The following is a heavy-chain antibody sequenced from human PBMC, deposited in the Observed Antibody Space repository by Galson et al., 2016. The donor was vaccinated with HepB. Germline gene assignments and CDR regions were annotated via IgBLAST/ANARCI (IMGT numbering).Heavy chain of an antibody. J-gene: IGHJ4*01. CDR3: VRDKEGGYGFDY. CDR2: IWNDGSNK. D-gene: IGHD5-12*01. CDR1: GFIFSDYG. V-gene: IGHV3-33*01. Sequence: SLRLSCAASGFIFSDYGMHWVRQAPGKGLEWVAVIWNDGSNKYYADSVKGRFTISRDNSKNTLDLQVNILKVEDTAVYYCVRDKEGGYGFDYWGQGILATVSS.